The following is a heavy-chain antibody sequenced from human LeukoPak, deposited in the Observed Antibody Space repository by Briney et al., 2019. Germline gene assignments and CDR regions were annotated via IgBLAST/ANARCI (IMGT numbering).Heavy chain of an antibody. Sequence: GGSLRLSCAASGFTFSSYSMNWVRQAPGKGLEWVSSISSSSSYIYYADSVKGRFTISRDNAKNSLYLQMNSLRAEDTAVYYCARERGAGLSSSWIDYWGQGTLVTVSS. J-gene: IGHJ4*02. CDR3: ARERGAGLSSSWIDY. CDR2: ISSSSSYI. D-gene: IGHD6-13*01. CDR1: GFTFSSYS. V-gene: IGHV3-21*01.